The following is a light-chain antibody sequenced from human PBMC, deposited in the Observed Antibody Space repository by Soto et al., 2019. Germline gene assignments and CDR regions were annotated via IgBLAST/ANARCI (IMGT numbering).Light chain of an antibody. Sequence: DIRMTQSPSSLSLSVGDIVTISFRASQTISIFLNCYQQKPGQAPKLLIYGASTLQGGVPSRFSGSGSGTDFTFTISSLQPEDIAIYYCQQYDHLPALTFGGGTKVDIK. CDR1: QTISIF. CDR2: GAS. V-gene: IGKV1-33*01. CDR3: QQYDHLPALT. J-gene: IGKJ4*01.